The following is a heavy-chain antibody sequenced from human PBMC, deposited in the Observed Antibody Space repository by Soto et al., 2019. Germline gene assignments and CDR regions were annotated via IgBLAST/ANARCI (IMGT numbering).Heavy chain of an antibody. CDR1: GFSFNTYE. V-gene: IGHV3-48*03. D-gene: IGHD1-26*01. Sequence: EVQLVESGGGLVQPGGSLRLSCAASGFSFNTYEMNWVRQAPGKGLEWVSYISTSGSTIYYADSVKGRFTVSRDNGKNSLYLQMNSLRAEDTAVYYCAYGGSCDYWGQGTQVTVSS. CDR2: ISTSGSTI. CDR3: AYGGSCDY. J-gene: IGHJ4*02.